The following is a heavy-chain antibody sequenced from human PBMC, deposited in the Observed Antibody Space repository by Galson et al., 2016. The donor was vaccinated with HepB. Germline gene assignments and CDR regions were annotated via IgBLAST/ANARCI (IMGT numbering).Heavy chain of an antibody. Sequence: CAISGDSVSSHSAVWNWIRQSPPRGLEWLGRTSYRSRWYNDYATSVKGRITINGDTSKNQFSLQLTSVTPEDTAMYFCARDPQHVVEEGFDYWGQGTLVTVSS. CDR2: TSYRSRWYN. J-gene: IGHJ4*02. CDR1: GDSVSSHSAV. V-gene: IGHV6-1*01. CDR3: ARDPQHVVEEGFDY. D-gene: IGHD2-21*01.